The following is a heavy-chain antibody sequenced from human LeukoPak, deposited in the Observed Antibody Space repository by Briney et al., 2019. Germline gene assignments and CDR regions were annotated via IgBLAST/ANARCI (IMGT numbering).Heavy chain of an antibody. CDR3: ARDRDGSGSSLDY. Sequence: SETLSLTCTVSGGSISSYYWSWIRQPPGKGLEWIGHIYYSGSTNYNPSLKSRVTISVDTSKNQFSLKLSSVTAADTTVYYCARDRDGSGSSLDYWGQGTLVTVSS. D-gene: IGHD3-10*01. J-gene: IGHJ4*02. V-gene: IGHV4-59*01. CDR2: IYYSGST. CDR1: GGSISSYY.